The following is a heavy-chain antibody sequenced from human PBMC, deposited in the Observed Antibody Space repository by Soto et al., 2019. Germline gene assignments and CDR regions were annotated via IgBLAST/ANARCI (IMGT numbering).Heavy chain of an antibody. D-gene: IGHD1-26*01. V-gene: IGHV1-58*01. J-gene: IGHJ4*02. CDR1: GFTFTSSA. CDR3: AAEGKWELRTFDY. Sequence: SVKVSCKASGFTFTSSAVQWVRQARGQRLEWIGWIVVGSGNTNYAQKFQERVTITRDMSTSTAYMELSSLRSEDTAVYYCAAEGKWELRTFDYWGQGTLVTAPQ. CDR2: IVVGSGNT.